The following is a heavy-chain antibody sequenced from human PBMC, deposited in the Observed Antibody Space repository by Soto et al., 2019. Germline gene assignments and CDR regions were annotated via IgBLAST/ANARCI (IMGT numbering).Heavy chain of an antibody. CDR3: ARGFLLSVVVGGTDY. D-gene: IGHD2-2*01. V-gene: IGHV3-11*01. CDR1: GFTFSDYY. J-gene: IGHJ4*02. Sequence: QVQLVESGGGLVKPGGSLRLSCTASGFTFSDYYMSWIRQAPGKGLEWVSYISSDANTIYYADSVRGRFTISRDNANNAMYLQMNSLRAEDTAVYYCARGFLLSVVVGGTDYWGQGTLVTVSS. CDR2: ISSDANTI.